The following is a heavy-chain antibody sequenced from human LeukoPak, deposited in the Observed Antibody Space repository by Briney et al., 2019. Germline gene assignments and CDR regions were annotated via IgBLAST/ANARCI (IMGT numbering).Heavy chain of an antibody. Sequence: PGGSLRLSCAGTGFTLSSYWMHWVRQAPGKGRVWVSRIKTDGSSTGYADSVKGRFTISRDNAKNTLYLQMNSLRAEDTAVYYCARETLTHVDAFDVWGQGTMVTVSS. CDR2: IKTDGSST. CDR3: ARETLTHVDAFDV. J-gene: IGHJ3*01. V-gene: IGHV3-74*01. CDR1: GFTLSSYW.